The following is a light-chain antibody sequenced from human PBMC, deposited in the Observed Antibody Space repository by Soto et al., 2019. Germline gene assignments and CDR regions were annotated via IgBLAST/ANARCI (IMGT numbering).Light chain of an antibody. CDR3: NSYTSSSTLV. CDR2: DVS. CDR1: RTDVGSYNY. V-gene: IGLV2-14*03. J-gene: IGLJ1*01. Sequence: VLTQPASVSGSPGQSIAISCTGVRTDVGSYNYVSWYQQHPGKAPKLMIYDVSNRPSGVSNRFSGSKSGNTASLTISGLQAEDEAEYYCNSYTSSSTLVFGTGTKVTVL.